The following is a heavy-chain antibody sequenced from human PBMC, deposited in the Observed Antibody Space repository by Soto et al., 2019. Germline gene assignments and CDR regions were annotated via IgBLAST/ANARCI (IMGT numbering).Heavy chain of an antibody. CDR2: VIPRFGTA. CDR3: ARARTVAVSGRTGGYYYYAMDL. J-gene: IGHJ6*02. Sequence: QVQLEQSGAEVKRPGSSVTVSCRASGGTFTSYSINWVRRAPGQGPEWMGAVIPRFGTATYAQRFEGRVTVIADASTSTVFMEMSGLRSEDTAVYFCARARTVAVSGRTGGYYYYAMDLWGQGTAVTVSS. D-gene: IGHD6-19*01. V-gene: IGHV1-69*01. CDR1: GGTFTSYS.